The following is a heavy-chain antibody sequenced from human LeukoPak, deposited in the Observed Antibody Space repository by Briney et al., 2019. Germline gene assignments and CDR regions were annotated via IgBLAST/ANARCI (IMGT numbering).Heavy chain of an antibody. J-gene: IGHJ4*02. V-gene: IGHV4-59*01. D-gene: IGHD3-10*01. CDR2: IHASGTT. Sequence: SETLSLTCTVSGGSISGYFWSWIRQPPGKGLEWIGYIHASGTTNQSPSLKSRVTISVATSKNQFSLKLTSVTAADTAVYYCALGRGSGSVDYWGQGTLVTVSS. CDR3: ALGRGSGSVDY. CDR1: GGSISGYF.